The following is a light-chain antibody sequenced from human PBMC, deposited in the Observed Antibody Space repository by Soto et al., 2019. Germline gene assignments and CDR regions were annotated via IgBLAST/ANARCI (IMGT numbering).Light chain of an antibody. CDR1: NIGTKS. CDR2: DDS. J-gene: IGLJ2*01. V-gene: IGLV3-21*02. CDR3: QVWDGSNDHVV. Sequence: SYVLTQTPAVSVAPGQPASITCGGNNIGTKSVHWYQQKPGQAPILVVYDDSDRPSGIPERFSGSNSGNTATLTISRVEAGDEADYYCQVWDGSNDHVVFGGATKLTVL.